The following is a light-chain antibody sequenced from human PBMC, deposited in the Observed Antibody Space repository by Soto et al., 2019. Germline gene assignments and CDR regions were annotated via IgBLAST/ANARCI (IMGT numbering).Light chain of an antibody. CDR2: AAS. CDR1: QDISSW. J-gene: IGKJ4*01. V-gene: IGKV1D-16*01. CDR3: QEYHTYPLS. Sequence: DIQMTQSPSSLSASVGDRVSITCRASQDISSWVAWYRQKPGKGPKSLIFAASSLESGVSSRFSASGSGSDFTLTINSLQPEDSSTYYCQEYHTYPLSFGGGTKVESK.